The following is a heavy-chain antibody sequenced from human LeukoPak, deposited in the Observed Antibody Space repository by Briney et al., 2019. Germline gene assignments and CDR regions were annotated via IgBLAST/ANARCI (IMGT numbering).Heavy chain of an antibody. Sequence: PSETLSLTCTVSGGSISSYYWSWIRQPPGEGLEWIGYIYYSGNTNYNPSLKSRVTISVDTSKNQFSLKLSSVTAADTAVYYCAREGDTSKFDYWGQGTLVTVSP. CDR2: IYYSGNT. CDR3: AREGDTSKFDY. CDR1: GGSISSYY. D-gene: IGHD2-21*02. J-gene: IGHJ4*02. V-gene: IGHV4-59*01.